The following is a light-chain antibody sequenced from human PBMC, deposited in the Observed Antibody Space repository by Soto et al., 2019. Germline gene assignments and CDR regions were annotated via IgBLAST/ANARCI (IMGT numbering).Light chain of an antibody. CDR2: KAS. J-gene: IGKJ1*01. Sequence: DIQMTQSPSTLSGSVGDRVTITCRASQTISSWLAWYQQKPGKAPKLLIYKASTLKSGVPSRFSGSGSGTEFTLTISSLQPADFATYYCPHYNSYSEAFGQGTKVELK. CDR1: QTISSW. CDR3: PHYNSYSEA. V-gene: IGKV1-5*03.